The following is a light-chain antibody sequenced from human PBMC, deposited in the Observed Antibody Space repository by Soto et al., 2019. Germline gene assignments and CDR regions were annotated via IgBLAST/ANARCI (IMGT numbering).Light chain of an antibody. CDR1: QSTSTW. CDR2: EAS. V-gene: IGKV1-5*03. J-gene: IGKJ1*01. Sequence: DIQMTQSPSTLSASVGDRVTITCRASQSTSTWLAWYQQRPGKTPKLLISEASKLESGVPSQFSGSGSGTEFTLTISSLQPDDFATYYCQQYITYPYAFGQGTKVEIK. CDR3: QQYITYPYA.